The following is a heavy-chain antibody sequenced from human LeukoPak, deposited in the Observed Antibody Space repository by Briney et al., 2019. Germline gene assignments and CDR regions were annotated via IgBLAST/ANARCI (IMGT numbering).Heavy chain of an antibody. J-gene: IGHJ4*02. CDR2: ISSSSSYI. CDR3: AKESMHSSSWYPIFDY. D-gene: IGHD6-13*01. V-gene: IGHV3-21*04. CDR1: GFTFSSYS. Sequence: GGSLRLSCAASGFTFSSYSMNWVRQAPGKGLEWVSSISSSSSYIYYADSVKGRFTISRDNAKNSLYLQMNSLRAEDTAIYYCAKESMHSSSWYPIFDYWGQGTLVTVSS.